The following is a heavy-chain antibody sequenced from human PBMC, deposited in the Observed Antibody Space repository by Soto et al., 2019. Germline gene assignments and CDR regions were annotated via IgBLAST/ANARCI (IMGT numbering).Heavy chain of an antibody. CDR2: ASPTGDIR. CDR1: GFTFSTYA. J-gene: IGHJ4*02. V-gene: IGHV3-30-3*01. D-gene: IGHD2-2*01. Sequence: QVQLVESGGGVVQPGRSLRLSCGASGFTFSTYAMHWVRQAPGKGLEWVAVASPTGDIRLYPDSVKGRFSISRDNSGNTLYLQMNDVRLEDTAVYFCARDPIPGAPDYLDYWGQGTLVTVSS. CDR3: ARDPIPGAPDYLDY.